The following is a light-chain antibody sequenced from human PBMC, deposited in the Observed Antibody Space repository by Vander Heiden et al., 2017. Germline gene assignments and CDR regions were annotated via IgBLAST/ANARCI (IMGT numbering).Light chain of an antibody. J-gene: IGLJ2*01. Sequence: TISCSGTSSNIGNNGVHWYQQLPGKPPKLLIYYDDLLPSGVSDRFSGSKSGTSASLAISGLQSEDEADYYCAAWDDSLNGPIFGGGTKL. V-gene: IGLV1-36*01. CDR1: SSNIGNNG. CDR3: AAWDDSLNGPI. CDR2: YDD.